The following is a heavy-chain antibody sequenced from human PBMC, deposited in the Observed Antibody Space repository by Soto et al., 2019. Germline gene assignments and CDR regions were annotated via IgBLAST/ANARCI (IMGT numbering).Heavy chain of an antibody. CDR3: ARVPYVWGSYRQYYYYGMDV. CDR1: GGTFSSYA. Sequence: QVQLVQSGAEVKKPGSSVKVSCKASGGTFSSYAISWVRQAPGQGLEWMGGIIPIFGTANYAQKFQGRVTITADESTSTAYMELSSLRSEDTAGYYCARVPYVWGSYRQYYYYGMDVWGQGTTVTVSS. CDR2: IIPIFGTA. J-gene: IGHJ6*02. D-gene: IGHD3-16*02. V-gene: IGHV1-69*01.